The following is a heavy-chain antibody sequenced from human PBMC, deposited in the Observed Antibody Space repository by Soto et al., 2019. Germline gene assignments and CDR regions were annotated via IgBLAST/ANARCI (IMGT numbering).Heavy chain of an antibody. J-gene: IGHJ4*02. CDR1: GGSFSGYI. D-gene: IGHD3-10*01. CDR3: AICLITGSQYSGGRYYFDS. Sequence: SETLSLTCDVYGGSFSGYIWTWIRQTPGKGLQWIGQINHSGSANYNPSLKSRVTISVHTSNSQFSLELSSVTAADTAVYYCAICLITGSQYSGGRYYFDSWGQGTXVTVPS. CDR2: INHSGSA. V-gene: IGHV4-34*01.